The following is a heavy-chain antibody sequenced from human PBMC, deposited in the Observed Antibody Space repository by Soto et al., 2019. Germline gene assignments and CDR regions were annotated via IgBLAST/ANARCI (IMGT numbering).Heavy chain of an antibody. CDR2: INAGNGNT. D-gene: IGHD6-25*01. J-gene: IGHJ3*02. CDR3: ARSRNAAQEDAFDI. Sequence: ASVKVSCKASGYTFTSYAMHWVRPAPGQRLEWMGWINAGNGNTKYSQKFQGRVTITRDTSASTAYMELSSLRSEDTAVYYCARSRNAAQEDAFDIWGQGTMVTVSS. CDR1: GYTFTSYA. V-gene: IGHV1-3*01.